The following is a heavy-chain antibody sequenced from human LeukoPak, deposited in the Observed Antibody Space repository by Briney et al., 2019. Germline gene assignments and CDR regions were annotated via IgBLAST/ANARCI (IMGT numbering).Heavy chain of an antibody. D-gene: IGHD1-7*01. CDR3: ARRNYYFDY. J-gene: IGHJ4*02. CDR2: ISAHNGNT. Sequence: ASVKVSCKASGYTFPNYGVGWVRQAPGQGLEWMGWISAHNGNTNYAQKLQGSVTMTTDKSTSTAYMELRSMRSDDTAVYYCARRNYYFDYWGQGTLVTVSS. CDR1: GYTFPNYG. V-gene: IGHV1-18*01.